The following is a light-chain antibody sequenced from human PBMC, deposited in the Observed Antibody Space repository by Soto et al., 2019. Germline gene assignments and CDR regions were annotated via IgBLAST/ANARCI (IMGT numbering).Light chain of an antibody. J-gene: IGKJ1*01. Sequence: EIVLTQSPGTLSLSPGERATLSCRASQSVRSNYLAWYQQKPGQAPRLLIYGASSRATGIPDRFSGSGSGTDFTLTINRLEPEVFAVYYCKHYGPSPRTFGQGTKVEIK. CDR1: QSVRSNY. V-gene: IGKV3-20*01. CDR3: KHYGPSPRT. CDR2: GAS.